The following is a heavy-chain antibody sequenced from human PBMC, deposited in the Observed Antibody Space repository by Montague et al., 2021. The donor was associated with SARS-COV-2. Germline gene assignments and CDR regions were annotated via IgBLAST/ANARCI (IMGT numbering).Heavy chain of an antibody. V-gene: IGHV2-70*01. D-gene: IGHD3-9*01. CDR3: ARVRYFNTTFDY. CDR2: IDWDXDK. Sequence: PALVKPTQTLTLTCTFSGFSLSTSGMCVSWIRQPPGKALEWLALIDWDXDKFYSTSLKTRLTISKDTSKNQVVLTMTNMDPVDTATYYCARVRYFNTTFDYWGQGTLVTVSS. J-gene: IGHJ4*02. CDR1: GFSLSTSGMC.